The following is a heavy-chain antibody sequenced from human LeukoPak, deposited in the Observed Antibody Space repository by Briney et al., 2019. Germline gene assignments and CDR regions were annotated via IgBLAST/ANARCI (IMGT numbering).Heavy chain of an antibody. CDR1: GDSINSLDL. CDR2: MYLSGTT. J-gene: IGHJ4*02. Sequence: PSETLSLTCTVSGDSINSLDLWSWVRQPPGKGLEWIGEMYLSGTTHSNPSVKSRVTISIDKSKNQFSLKLSSVTAADTAVYYCARRGDSFDYWGQGTLVTVSS. D-gene: IGHD4-17*01. V-gene: IGHV4-4*02. CDR3: ARRGDSFDY.